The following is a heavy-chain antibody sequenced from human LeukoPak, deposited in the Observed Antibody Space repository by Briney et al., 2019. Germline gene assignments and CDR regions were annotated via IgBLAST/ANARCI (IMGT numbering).Heavy chain of an antibody. J-gene: IGHJ3*02. CDR3: AKDAVAGAFDI. V-gene: IGHV1-69*04. Sequence: SVKVSCKASGVTFSSYAISWVRQAPGQGLEWMGRIIPILGIANYEKKFQGRVTITADKSTSTAYMELSSLRSEDTAVYYCAKDAVAGAFDIWGQGTMVTVSS. D-gene: IGHD6-19*01. CDR2: IIPILGIA. CDR1: GVTFSSYA.